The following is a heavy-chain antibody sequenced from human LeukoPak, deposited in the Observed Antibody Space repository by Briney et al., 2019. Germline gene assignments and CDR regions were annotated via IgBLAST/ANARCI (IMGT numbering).Heavy chain of an antibody. Sequence: PGRSLRLSCAASGFTFSSYGMHWVRQAPGKGLEWVAVIWYDGSNKYYADSVKGRFTISRDNAKNSLYLQMNSLRAEDTAVYYCAKKDGRSGLGYSGYFDYWGQGTLVTVSS. D-gene: IGHD2-15*01. CDR2: IWYDGSNK. CDR1: GFTFSSYG. J-gene: IGHJ4*02. V-gene: IGHV3-33*03. CDR3: AKKDGRSGLGYSGYFDY.